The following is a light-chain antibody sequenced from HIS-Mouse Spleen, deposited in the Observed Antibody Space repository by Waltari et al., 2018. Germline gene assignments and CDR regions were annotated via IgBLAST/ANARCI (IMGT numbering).Light chain of an antibody. CDR2: EVS. CDR1: SIDVGVYNY. J-gene: IGLJ1*01. CDR3: SSYTSSSTYV. Sequence: QSALTQPASVSGSPGQSITISCTGPSIDVGVYNYVSWYQQHPGKAPKLMIYEVSNRPSGVSNRFSGSKSGNTASLTISGLQAEDEADYYCSSYTSSSTYVFGTGTKVTVL. V-gene: IGLV2-14*01.